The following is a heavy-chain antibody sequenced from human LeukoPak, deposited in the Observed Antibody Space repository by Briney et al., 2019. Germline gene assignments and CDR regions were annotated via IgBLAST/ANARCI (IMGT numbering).Heavy chain of an antibody. Sequence: SETLSLTCAVYGGSFSGYYWSWIRQPPGKGLEWIGEINHSGSTNYNPSLKSRVTISVDTSKNQFSLKLSSVTAADTAVYYCARGVSNSSSWYRYYFDYWGQGTLVTVSS. D-gene: IGHD6-13*01. CDR2: INHSGST. V-gene: IGHV4-34*01. CDR1: GGSFSGYY. J-gene: IGHJ4*02. CDR3: ARGVSNSSSWYRYYFDY.